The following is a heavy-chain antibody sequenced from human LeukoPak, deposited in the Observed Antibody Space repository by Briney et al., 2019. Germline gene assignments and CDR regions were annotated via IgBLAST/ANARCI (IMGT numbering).Heavy chain of an antibody. CDR1: GGTFSSYA. J-gene: IGHJ4*02. D-gene: IGHD2-2*02. CDR3: ARAELRGYCSSTSCYRGVFDY. CDR2: IIPIFGTA. Sequence: ASVKVSCKASGGTFSSYAISWVRQAPGQGLEWMGGIIPIFGTANYAQKFQGRVTITADESTSTAYMELSSLRSEDTAVYYCARAELRGYCSSTSCYRGVFDYWGQGTLVTVYS. V-gene: IGHV1-69*13.